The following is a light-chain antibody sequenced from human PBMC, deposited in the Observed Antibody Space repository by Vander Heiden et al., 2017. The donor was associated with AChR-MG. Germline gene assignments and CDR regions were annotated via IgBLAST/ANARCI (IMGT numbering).Light chain of an antibody. CDR2: EVN. CDR1: GSDVGTYNF. Sequence: QSALTQPPSASGSTGQSVAISCTGTGSDVGTYNFVSWYQLQPGKAPKLMIYEVNKRPSGVPDRFSGSKSGNTASLTVSRLQAEDEAVYYCSSYAGSNNVVFGGGTKLTVL. J-gene: IGLJ2*01. V-gene: IGLV2-8*01. CDR3: SSYAGSNNVV.